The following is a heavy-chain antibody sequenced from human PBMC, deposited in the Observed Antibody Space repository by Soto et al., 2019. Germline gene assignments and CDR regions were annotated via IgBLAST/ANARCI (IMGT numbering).Heavy chain of an antibody. CDR3: ARDQVRGVTITTHYGMDV. V-gene: IGHV3-74*01. Sequence: GGSLRLSCAASGFTFSSYWMHWVRQAPGKGLVWVSHINSDGSSTTYADSVKGRFTISRDNSKNTLYLQMNSLRAEDTAVYYCARDQVRGVTITTHYGMDVWGQGTTVTVSS. D-gene: IGHD3-10*01. J-gene: IGHJ6*02. CDR2: INSDGSST. CDR1: GFTFSSYW.